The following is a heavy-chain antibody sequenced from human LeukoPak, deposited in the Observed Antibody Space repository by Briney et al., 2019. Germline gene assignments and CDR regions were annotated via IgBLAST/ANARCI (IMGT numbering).Heavy chain of an antibody. CDR1: GYTFTSYG. Sequence: ASVKVSCKASGYTFTSYGISWVRQAPGQGLEWMGWISAYNGNTNYAQKLQGRVTMTTDTSTSTAYMELRSLRSDDTAVYYCAREGGPLWFGELYKGEDYWGQGTLVTVSS. J-gene: IGHJ4*02. V-gene: IGHV1-18*01. CDR2: ISAYNGNT. CDR3: AREGGPLWFGELYKGEDY. D-gene: IGHD3-10*01.